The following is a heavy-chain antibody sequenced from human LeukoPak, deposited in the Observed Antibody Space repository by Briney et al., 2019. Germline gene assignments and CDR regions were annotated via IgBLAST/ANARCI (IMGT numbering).Heavy chain of an antibody. CDR2: LNWNGGST. CDR3: ARDLPQIEY. V-gene: IGHV3-20*04. CDR1: GSTFDDYD. D-gene: IGHD3-22*01. Sequence: PGGSLRLSCAASGSTFDDYDMNWIRLAPGKGLEWVSGLNWNGGSTGYADSVKGRFTISRDNAKNSLYLQMNSLRAEDTALYYCARDLPQIEYWGQGTLVTVSS. J-gene: IGHJ4*02.